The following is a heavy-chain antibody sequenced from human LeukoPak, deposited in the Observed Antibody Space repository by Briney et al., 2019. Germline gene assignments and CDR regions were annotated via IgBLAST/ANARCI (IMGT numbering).Heavy chain of an antibody. CDR2: IKKDGSEK. CDR3: AREEMATTYPFDY. J-gene: IGHJ4*02. D-gene: IGHD5-24*01. V-gene: IGHV3-7*01. Sequence: GGSLRLSCAASGFTFSSYWMSWVRQAPGKGLEWVANIKKDGSEKYYVDSVKGRFTISRDNAKNSLNLQMNSLRAEDTAVYYCAREEMATTYPFDYWGQGTLVTVSS. CDR1: GFTFSSYW.